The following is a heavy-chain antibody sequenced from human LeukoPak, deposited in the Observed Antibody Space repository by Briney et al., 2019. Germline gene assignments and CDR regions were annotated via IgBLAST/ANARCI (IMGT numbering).Heavy chain of an antibody. D-gene: IGHD3-22*01. CDR2: ISGSGGST. V-gene: IGHV3-23*01. J-gene: IGHJ4*02. Sequence: PGGSLRLSCAASGFTFTSYAMSWVRQAPGKGLEWVSVISGSGGSTYYADSVKGRFTISRDNSKNTLYLQMNSLRAEDTAVYYCARGYSNLHDDSSGYYIDYWGQGTLVTVSS. CDR3: ARGYSNLHDDSSGYYIDY. CDR1: GFTFTSYA.